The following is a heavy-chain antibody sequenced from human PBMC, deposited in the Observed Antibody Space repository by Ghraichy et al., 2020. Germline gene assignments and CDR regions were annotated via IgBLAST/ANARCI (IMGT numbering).Heavy chain of an antibody. Sequence: GGSLRLSCAASGFTFSSYWMHWVRQAPGKGLVWVSRINSDGSSTSYADSVKGRFTISRDNAKNTLYLQMNSLRAEDTAVYYCARAGSWSDAFDIWGQGTMVTVSS. CDR2: INSDGSST. D-gene: IGHD6-13*01. CDR1: GFTFSSYW. V-gene: IGHV3-74*01. J-gene: IGHJ3*02. CDR3: ARAGSWSDAFDI.